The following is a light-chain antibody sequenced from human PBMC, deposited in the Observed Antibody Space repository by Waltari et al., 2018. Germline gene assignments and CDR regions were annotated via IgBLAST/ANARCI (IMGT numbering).Light chain of an antibody. J-gene: IGKJ1*01. CDR2: WAS. V-gene: IGKV4-1*01. Sequence: DIVMTQSPDSLAVSLGERATINCESSQSVLYSSNNKNYLAWYQQKPGQPPKLLIEWASTRDSGGPDRFSGGGSGTDFTLTISSLQAEDVAFYYCQQYYTTPWTFGQGTKVEIK. CDR1: QSVLYSSNNKNY. CDR3: QQYYTTPWT.